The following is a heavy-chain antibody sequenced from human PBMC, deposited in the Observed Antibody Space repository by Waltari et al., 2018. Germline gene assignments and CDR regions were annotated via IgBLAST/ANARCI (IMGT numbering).Heavy chain of an antibody. CDR2: INSDGSST. CDR1: GFTFSSYW. J-gene: IGHJ4*02. Sequence: EVQLVESGGALVQPGGSLSLYCAASGFTFSSYWMHRVSKPPGKGLVGVSRINSDGSSTSSADSVKGRFTISRDNAKNTLYLQMNSLRAEDTAVYYCASEPSYYYDSSGYQDWGQGTLVTVSS. D-gene: IGHD3-22*01. CDR3: ASEPSYYYDSSGYQD. V-gene: IGHV3-74*01.